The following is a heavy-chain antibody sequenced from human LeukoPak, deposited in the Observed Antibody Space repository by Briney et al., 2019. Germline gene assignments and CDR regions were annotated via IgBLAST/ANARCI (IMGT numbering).Heavy chain of an antibody. J-gene: IGHJ2*01. CDR3: ARDGGAGWYFDL. CDR1: GITVSSKY. V-gene: IGHV3-53*01. D-gene: IGHD3-16*01. Sequence: PGGSLRLSCAASGITVSSKYMSWVRQAPGKGLEWVSVMQSGGSTYYADSVKGRFTISRDNSKNTLYLQMNSLGVEDTAVYYCARDGGAGWYFDLWGRGTLVTVSS. CDR2: MQSGGST.